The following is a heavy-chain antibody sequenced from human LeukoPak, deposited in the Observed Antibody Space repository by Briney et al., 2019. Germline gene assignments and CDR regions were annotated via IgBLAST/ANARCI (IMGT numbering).Heavy chain of an antibody. CDR2: VYYSGST. V-gene: IGHV4-59*02. D-gene: IGHD2-15*01. Sequence: SETLSLTCVVSGGSVSGYYWGWLRQPPGRGLEWIGYVYYSGSTNYNPSFTSRITISVDTSRNQFSLQLSSVTAADTAVYYCARIHRYCSGGACYVLDNWGQGTLVAVSS. CDR3: ARIHRYCSGGACYVLDN. J-gene: IGHJ4*02. CDR1: GGSVSGYY.